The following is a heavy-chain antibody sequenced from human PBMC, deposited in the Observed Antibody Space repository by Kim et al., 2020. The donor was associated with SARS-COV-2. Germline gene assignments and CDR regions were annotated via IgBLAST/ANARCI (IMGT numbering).Heavy chain of an antibody. D-gene: IGHD6-13*01. CDR2: IYHSGST. CDR1: GGSISSSNW. J-gene: IGHJ4*02. Sequence: SETLSLTCAVSGGSISSSNWWSWVRQPPGKGLEWIGEIYHSGSTNYNPSLKSRVTLSVDKSKNQFSLKLSSVTAADTAVYYCARFHPGIAAAGTFWGQGTLVTVSS. CDR3: ARFHPGIAAAGTF. V-gene: IGHV4-4*02.